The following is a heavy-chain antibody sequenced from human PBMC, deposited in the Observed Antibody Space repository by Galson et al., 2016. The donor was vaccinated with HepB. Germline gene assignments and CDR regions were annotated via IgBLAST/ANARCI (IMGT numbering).Heavy chain of an antibody. V-gene: IGHV3-49*04. J-gene: IGHJ6*02. CDR2: IRTRPYGATT. CDR3: ARVRLYGDYYYYVMDV. D-gene: IGHD2/OR15-2a*01. CDR1: GFTFGDYA. Sequence: SLRLSCAASGFTFGDYAMSWVGQAPGKGLEWVGFIRTRPYGATTQYSATVKGRFTISRDNSTSNAYLQMNSLKTEDKAVYYCARVRLYGDYYYYVMDVWGQGTTVTVSS.